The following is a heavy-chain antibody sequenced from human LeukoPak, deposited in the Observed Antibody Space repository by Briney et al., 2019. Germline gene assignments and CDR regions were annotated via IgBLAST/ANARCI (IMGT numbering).Heavy chain of an antibody. CDR3: ARARNDYDTSSFSALDY. J-gene: IGHJ4*02. CDR1: GFTFSSYG. CDR2: IWYDGSNI. Sequence: GGSLRLSCAASGFTFSSYGMHWVRQAPGKGLEWLAVIWYDGSNIYYADPVKGRFAISRDNSKNTLYPQINSLRAEDTAVYYCARARNDYDTSSFSALDYWGQGTLVTVSS. V-gene: IGHV3-33*01. D-gene: IGHD3-22*01.